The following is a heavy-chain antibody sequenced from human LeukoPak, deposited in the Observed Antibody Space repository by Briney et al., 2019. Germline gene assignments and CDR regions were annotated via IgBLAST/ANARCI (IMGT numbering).Heavy chain of an antibody. D-gene: IGHD1-26*01. J-gene: IGHJ4*02. CDR1: GGSLSSYY. Sequence: SEILSLTCTVSGGSLSSYYWSWFRQPPGKGLEWIGYIYYSGSTNYNPSLKSRVTISIDTSKNQFSLKLSSVTAADTAVYFCARDSGSHYYFDYWGQGTLVTVSS. CDR3: ARDSGSHYYFDY. CDR2: IYYSGST. V-gene: IGHV4-59*01.